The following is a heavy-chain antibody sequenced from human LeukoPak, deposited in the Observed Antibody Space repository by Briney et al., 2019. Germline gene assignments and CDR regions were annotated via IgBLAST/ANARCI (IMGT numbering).Heavy chain of an antibody. CDR3: ARDGFDYYDSSGFPYFDY. Sequence: PGGSLRLSCAASGFTFSSYSMSWVRQAPGKGLEWVSSISTSISYIFYADSVKGRFTISRDNSKNTLYLQMNSLRAEDTAVYFCARDGFDYYDSSGFPYFDYWGQGTLVTVSS. CDR2: ISTSISYI. J-gene: IGHJ4*02. D-gene: IGHD3-22*01. V-gene: IGHV3-21*04. CDR1: GFTFSSYS.